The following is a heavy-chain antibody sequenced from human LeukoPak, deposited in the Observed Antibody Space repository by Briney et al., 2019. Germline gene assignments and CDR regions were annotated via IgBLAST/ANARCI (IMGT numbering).Heavy chain of an antibody. CDR3: TKDAGPVYDWFDP. J-gene: IGHJ5*02. CDR2: INDNSRNT. CDR1: GFSFSRYG. D-gene: IGHD5/OR15-5a*01. Sequence: GGSLRLSCAASGFSFSRYGMAWFRQIPGKGLEWVSTINDNSRNTHYADSVKARFIISRDNSKNTLYLQMDSLRVEDTALYYCTKDAGPVYDWFDPWGPGTRVAVSS. V-gene: IGHV3-23*01.